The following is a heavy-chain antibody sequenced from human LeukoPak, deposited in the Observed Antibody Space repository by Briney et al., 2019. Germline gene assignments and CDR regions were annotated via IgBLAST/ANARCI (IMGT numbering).Heavy chain of an antibody. D-gene: IGHD1-26*01. Sequence: GGTLRLSCAASGFTISSYGMSWVRQAPGKGLEWVSAISGSGGSTYHADSVKGRFTISRDNSKNTLYLQMNSLRAEDTAVYYCARGLVGATVHFDYWGQGTLVTVSS. CDR3: ARGLVGATVHFDY. V-gene: IGHV3-23*01. CDR1: GFTISSYG. J-gene: IGHJ4*02. CDR2: ISGSGGST.